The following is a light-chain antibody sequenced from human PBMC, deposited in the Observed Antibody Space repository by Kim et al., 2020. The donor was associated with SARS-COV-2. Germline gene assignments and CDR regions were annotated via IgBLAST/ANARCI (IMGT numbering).Light chain of an antibody. Sequence: EIVLTQSPGTLSLSPGERATLSCRASQSVSSSYLAWYQQKPGQAPRLHIYGASSRATGIPDRFGGSGSGTDFTLTISRLEPEDFAVYYCQQYGGSRTFGQGTKVDIK. V-gene: IGKV3-20*01. CDR1: QSVSSSY. J-gene: IGKJ1*01. CDR3: QQYGGSRT. CDR2: GAS.